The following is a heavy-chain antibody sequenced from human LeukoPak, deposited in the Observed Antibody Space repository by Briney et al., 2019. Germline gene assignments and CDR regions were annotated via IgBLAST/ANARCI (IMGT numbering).Heavy chain of an antibody. Sequence: SETLSLTCAVYGGSFSGYYWRWIRQPPGKGLEWIGEINHSGSTNYNPSLKSRVTISVDTSKNQFSLKLSSVTAADTAVYYCARCTYYYDSRGYYYGRYYYYYMDVWGKGTTVTISS. V-gene: IGHV4-34*01. CDR1: GGSFSGYY. J-gene: IGHJ6*03. CDR2: INHSGST. CDR3: ARCTYYYDSRGYYYGRYYYYYMDV. D-gene: IGHD3-22*01.